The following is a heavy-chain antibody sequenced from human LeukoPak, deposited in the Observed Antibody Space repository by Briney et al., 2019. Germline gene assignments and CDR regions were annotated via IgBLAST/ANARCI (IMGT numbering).Heavy chain of an antibody. CDR3: ARAMLYYYYYMDV. Sequence: ASVKVSCKASGYTFTSYDINWVRQATGQGLEWMGWISAYNGNTNYAQKLQGRVTMTTDTSTSTAYMELRSLRSDDTAVYYCARAMLYYYYYMDVWGKGTTVTVSS. CDR2: ISAYNGNT. CDR1: GYTFTSYD. D-gene: IGHD2-2*01. J-gene: IGHJ6*03. V-gene: IGHV1-18*01.